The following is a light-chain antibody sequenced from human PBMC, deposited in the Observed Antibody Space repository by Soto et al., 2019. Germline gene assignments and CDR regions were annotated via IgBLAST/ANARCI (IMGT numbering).Light chain of an antibody. Sequence: QSALTQPPSASGSPGQSVTISCTGSSSDVGDYNFVSWYQQHPGNVPKLVIYEVNKRPSGVPDRFSGSKSGNTASLTVSGLQAEDEADYYCSSYAGSNKYVLFGGGTQLTVL. J-gene: IGLJ2*01. CDR2: EVN. CDR1: SSDVGDYNF. V-gene: IGLV2-8*01. CDR3: SSYAGSNKYVL.